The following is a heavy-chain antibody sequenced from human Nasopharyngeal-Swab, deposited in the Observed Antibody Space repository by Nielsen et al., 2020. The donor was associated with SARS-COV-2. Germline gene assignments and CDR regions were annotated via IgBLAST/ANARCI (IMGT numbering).Heavy chain of an antibody. V-gene: IGHV4-61*08. CDR3: ARAYSSSWYPGYYYYGMDV. J-gene: IGHJ6*02. D-gene: IGHD6-13*01. CDR2: IYYSGST. Sequence: GSLRLSCAVSGGSISSGGYSWSWIRQPPGKGLEWIGYIYYSGSTNYNPSLKSRVTISVDTSKNQFSLKLSSVTAADTAVYYCARAYSSSWYPGYYYYGMDVWGQGTTVTVSS. CDR1: GGSISSGGYS.